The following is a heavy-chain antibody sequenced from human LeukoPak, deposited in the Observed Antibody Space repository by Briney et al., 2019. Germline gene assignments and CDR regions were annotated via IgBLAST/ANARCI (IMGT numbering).Heavy chain of an antibody. CDR3: ARVPGLGYYGMDV. D-gene: IGHD1-14*01. CDR2: ISSSGDYR. J-gene: IGHJ6*02. Sequence: PGGSLRLSCAASGFTFSDYYMSWIRQAPGKGPEWISNISSSGDYRNYADSVKGRFTISRDNAKNSLCLQMSSLRGDDTAVYYCARVPGLGYYGMDVWGQGTTVTVSS. V-gene: IGHV3-11*05. CDR1: GFTFSDYY.